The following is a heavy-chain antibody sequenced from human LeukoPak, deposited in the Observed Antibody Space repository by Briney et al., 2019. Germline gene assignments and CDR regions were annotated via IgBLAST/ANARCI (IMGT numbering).Heavy chain of an antibody. CDR1: GFSFSSYT. J-gene: IGHJ4*02. V-gene: IGHV3-23*01. D-gene: IGHD3-22*01. CDR2: ISGSGGTT. Sequence: PGGSLRLSCAASGFSFSSYTMNWVRQAPGKGLDWVSGISGSGGTTKYADSVKGRFTISRDNSKRMVFLQMDSLRAEDTAIYYCAKTRGYYYESSSFFDYWGQGTLVTVSS. CDR3: AKTRGYYYESSSFFDY.